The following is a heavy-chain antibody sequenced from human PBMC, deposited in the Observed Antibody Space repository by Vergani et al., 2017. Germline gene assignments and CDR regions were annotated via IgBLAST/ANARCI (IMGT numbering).Heavy chain of an antibody. CDR1: GFTFDDYA. Sequence: EVQLVESGGGLVQPGRSLRLSCAASGFTFDDYAMHWVRQAPGKGLEWVSGISWNSGSIGYADSVKGRFTISRDNAKNSLYLQMNSLRAEDTALYYCAKDLLGWNVNYWGQGTLVTVSS. CDR2: ISWNSGSI. CDR3: AKDLLGWNVNY. V-gene: IGHV3-9*01. D-gene: IGHD1-1*01. J-gene: IGHJ4*02.